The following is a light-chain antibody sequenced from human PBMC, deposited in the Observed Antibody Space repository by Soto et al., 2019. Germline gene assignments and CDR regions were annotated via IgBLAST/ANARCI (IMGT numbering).Light chain of an antibody. CDR3: CSYTSSRTHVL. CDR1: SNDIGGYNY. V-gene: IGLV2-14*01. J-gene: IGLJ2*01. CDR2: EVT. Sequence: QSVLTQPASVSGSPGQSITISCTGTSNDIGGYNYVSWYQQHPGKAPKLMIYEVTNRPSGVSNRFSGSKSGNTASLTISGLQAEDEADYYCCSYTSSRTHVLFGGGTQLTVL.